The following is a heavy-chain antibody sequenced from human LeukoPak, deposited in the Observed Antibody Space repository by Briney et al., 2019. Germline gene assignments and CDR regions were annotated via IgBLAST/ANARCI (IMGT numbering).Heavy chain of an antibody. J-gene: IGHJ4*02. Sequence: NPGGSLRLSCTASGFTFGDYAMSWFRQAPGKGLEWVGFIRSKAYGGTTEYAASVKGRFTISRDDSKSIAYLQMNSLKTEDTAVYYCTRAPRRDGYGGDYWGQGTLVTVSS. CDR1: GFTFGDYA. CDR2: IRSKAYGGTT. CDR3: TRAPRRDGYGGDY. V-gene: IGHV3-49*05. D-gene: IGHD5-24*01.